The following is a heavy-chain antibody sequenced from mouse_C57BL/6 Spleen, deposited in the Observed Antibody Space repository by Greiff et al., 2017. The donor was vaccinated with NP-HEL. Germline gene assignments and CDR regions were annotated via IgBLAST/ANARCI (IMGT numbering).Heavy chain of an antibody. J-gene: IGHJ2*01. CDR1: GFTFSSYG. D-gene: IGHD1-1*01. CDR3: ARQGHHAETTDPFFDY. Sequence: EVMLVESGGDLVKPGGSLKLSCAASGFTFSSYGMSWVRQTPDKRLEWVATISSGGSYTYYPDSVKGRFTISRDNAKNTLYLQMSSLKSEDTAMYYCARQGHHAETTDPFFDYWGQGTTLTVSS. V-gene: IGHV5-6*01. CDR2: ISSGGSYT.